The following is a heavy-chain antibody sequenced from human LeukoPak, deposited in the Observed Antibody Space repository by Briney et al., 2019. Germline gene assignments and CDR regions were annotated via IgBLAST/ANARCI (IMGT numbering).Heavy chain of an antibody. CDR1: GFTFSNYA. V-gene: IGHV3-23*01. D-gene: IGHD4-17*01. CDR3: AKVDGDYGREALVFDY. Sequence: GGSLRFSCAASGFTFSNYAMSWVRQAPGKGLEWVSSIVISGGNTYDADSVKGRFTISRDNSKNTLYLQMNSLRAEDTAVYYCAKVDGDYGREALVFDYWGQGTLVTVSS. J-gene: IGHJ4*02. CDR2: IVISGGNT.